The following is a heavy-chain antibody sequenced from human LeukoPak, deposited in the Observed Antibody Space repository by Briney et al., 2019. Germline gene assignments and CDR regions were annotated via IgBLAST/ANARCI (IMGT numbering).Heavy chain of an antibody. D-gene: IGHD2-2*01. Sequence: ASVTVSCKASGYTFTSYYMHWVRQAPGQGLEWMGIINPSGGSTSYAQKFQGRVTMTRDMSTSTVYMELSSLRSEDTAVYYCARGTGVIVVVPAADFDYWGQGTLVTVSS. V-gene: IGHV1-46*01. CDR1: GYTFTSYY. CDR3: ARGTGVIVVVPAADFDY. J-gene: IGHJ4*02. CDR2: INPSGGST.